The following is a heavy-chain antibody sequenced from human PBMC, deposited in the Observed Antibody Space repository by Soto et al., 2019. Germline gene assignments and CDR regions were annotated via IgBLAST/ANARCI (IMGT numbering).Heavy chain of an antibody. Sequence: GGSLRLSCAASGFTFSSYGMHWVRQAPGKGLEWVAVISYDGSNKYYADSVKGRFTISRDNSKNTLYLQMNSLRAEDTAVYYCAKDRTPYGDYESVGQLDVWGKGTTVTVSS. CDR2: ISYDGSNK. CDR3: AKDRTPYGDYESVGQLDV. V-gene: IGHV3-30*18. J-gene: IGHJ6*04. CDR1: GFTFSSYG. D-gene: IGHD4-17*01.